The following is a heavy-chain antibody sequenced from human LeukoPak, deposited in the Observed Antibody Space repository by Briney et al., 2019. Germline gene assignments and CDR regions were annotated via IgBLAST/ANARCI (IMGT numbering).Heavy chain of an antibody. Sequence: PETLCLTCTVSGVSFSSYYWTWIRQPAGKGLEWIGRIYSSGNTNYNPSLESRVTMSIDTSKKQNSLKLTSVTAADTAVYYCARERGNLRGDAFDIWGQARMVPVSS. CDR2: IYSSGNT. CDR3: ARERGNLRGDAFDI. J-gene: IGHJ3*02. CDR1: GVSFSSYY. V-gene: IGHV4-4*07. D-gene: IGHD1-26*01.